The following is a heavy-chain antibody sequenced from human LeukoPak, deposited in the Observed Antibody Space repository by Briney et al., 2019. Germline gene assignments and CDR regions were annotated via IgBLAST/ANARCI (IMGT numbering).Heavy chain of an antibody. CDR1: GDSISRYY. D-gene: IGHD3-10*01. J-gene: IGHJ4*02. Sequence: SETLSLTCTVSGDSISRYYWSWIRQPAGKGLEWIGEINHSGSTNYNPSLKSRVTISVDTSKNQFSLKLSSVTAAGTAVYYCARRLRGRGSGSYSPQVFDYWGQGTLVTVSS. V-gene: IGHV4-34*01. CDR2: INHSGST. CDR3: ARRLRGRGSGSYSPQVFDY.